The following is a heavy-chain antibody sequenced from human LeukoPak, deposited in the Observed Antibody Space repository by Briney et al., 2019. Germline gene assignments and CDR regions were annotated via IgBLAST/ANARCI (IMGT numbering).Heavy chain of an antibody. J-gene: IGHJ4*02. CDR1: GFTFSSYS. CDR2: ISSSSSTI. Sequence: PGRSLRLSCAASGFTFSSYSMNWVRQAPGKGLEWVSYISSSSSTIYYADSVKGRFTISRDNAKNSLYLQMNSLRAEDTAVYYCARDYDFWSGYYDPAFYFDYWGQGTLVTVSS. D-gene: IGHD3-3*01. V-gene: IGHV3-48*01. CDR3: ARDYDFWSGYYDPAFYFDY.